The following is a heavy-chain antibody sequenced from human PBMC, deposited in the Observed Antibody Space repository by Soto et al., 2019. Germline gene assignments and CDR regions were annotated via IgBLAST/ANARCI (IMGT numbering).Heavy chain of an antibody. D-gene: IGHD6-13*01. CDR1: GFTFSSYA. V-gene: IGHV3-23*01. CDR2: ISGSGGST. CDR3: AKASSSWGKFDY. Sequence: GSLRLSCAASGFTFSSYAMSWVRQAPGKGLEWVSAISGSGGSTYYADSVKGRFTISRDNSKNTLYLQMNSLRAEDTAVYYCAKASSSWGKFDYWGQGTLVTVSS. J-gene: IGHJ4*02.